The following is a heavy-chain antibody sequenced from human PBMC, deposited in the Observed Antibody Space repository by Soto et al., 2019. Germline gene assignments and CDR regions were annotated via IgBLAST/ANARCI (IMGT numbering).Heavy chain of an antibody. J-gene: IGHJ6*02. CDR2: IGSADDP. D-gene: IGHD2-15*01. Sequence: EVQLVESGGGVVQPGGSLRLSCAASGFTFSTYDMHWVRQATGKGLEWVSAIGSADDPYYLGSVKGRFTISRENAMNSLYLQMNSLRAGDTAVYYCARAYSGRLPRRADYYFAMDVWGQGTTVTVSS. CDR3: ARAYSGRLPRRADYYFAMDV. CDR1: GFTFSTYD. V-gene: IGHV3-13*05.